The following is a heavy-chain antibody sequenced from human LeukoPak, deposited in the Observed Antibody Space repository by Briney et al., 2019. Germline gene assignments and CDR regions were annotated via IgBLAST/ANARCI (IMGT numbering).Heavy chain of an antibody. CDR1: GGSFSGYY. J-gene: IGHJ4*02. CDR2: INHSGST. Sequence: SETLSLTCAVYGGSFSGYYWSWIRLPPGKGLEWIGEINHSGSTNYNPSLKSRVTISVDTSKNQFSLKLSSVTAADTAVYYCATRRKNFWSGYYTGGGFDYWGQGTLVTVSS. CDR3: ATRRKNFWSGYYTGGGFDY. D-gene: IGHD3-3*01. V-gene: IGHV4-34*01.